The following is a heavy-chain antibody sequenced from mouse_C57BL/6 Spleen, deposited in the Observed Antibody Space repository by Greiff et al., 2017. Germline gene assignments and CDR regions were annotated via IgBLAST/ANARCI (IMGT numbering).Heavy chain of an antibody. CDR2: IYPGGGYT. Sequence: VQLQQSGAELVRPGTSVKMSCKASGYTFTNYWIGWAKQRPGHGLEWIGDIYPGGGYTNYNEKFKGKATLTADKSSSTAYMQFSSLTSEGSAIYYCAVTVKGNYAMDDWGQGTSVTVSS. D-gene: IGHD2-1*01. CDR3: AVTVKGNYAMDD. V-gene: IGHV1-63*01. CDR1: GYTFTNYW. J-gene: IGHJ4*01.